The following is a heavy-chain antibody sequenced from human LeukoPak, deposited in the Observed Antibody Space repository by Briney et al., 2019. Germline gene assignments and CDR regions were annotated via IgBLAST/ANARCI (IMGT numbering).Heavy chain of an antibody. J-gene: IGHJ4*02. CDR2: IGISSGNT. V-gene: IGHV3-48*04. Sequence: GGSLRLSCTASGFPFSDYSMNWVRQAPGKGLEWMSYIGISSGNTKYAASVKGRFTISADNARNSLYLQMNSLRVEDTAVYYCARDHNYDFDNWGQGTLVSVSS. CDR1: GFPFSDYS. D-gene: IGHD1-1*01. CDR3: ARDHNYDFDN.